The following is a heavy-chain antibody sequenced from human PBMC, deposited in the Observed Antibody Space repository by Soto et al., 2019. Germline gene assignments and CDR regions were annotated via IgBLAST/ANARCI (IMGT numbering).Heavy chain of an antibody. CDR2: IWYDGSNK. CDR3: ERDSHWNYVYWYFDL. V-gene: IGHV3-33*01. D-gene: IGHD1-7*01. J-gene: IGHJ2*01. Sequence: PGGSLRLSCAASGFTFSSYGMHWVRQAPGKGLEWVAVIWYDGSNKYYADSVKGRFTISRDNSKNTLYLQTNSLRAEDTAVYYCERDSHWNYVYWYFDLWGRGTLVTVSS. CDR1: GFTFSSYG.